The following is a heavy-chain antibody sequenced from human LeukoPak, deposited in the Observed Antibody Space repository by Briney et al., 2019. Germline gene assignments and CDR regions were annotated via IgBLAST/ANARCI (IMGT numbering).Heavy chain of an antibody. CDR3: AKDNGLGILTSYGMDV. D-gene: IGHD3-3*01. J-gene: IGHJ6*02. Sequence: HPGGSLRLSCAASGFTFEDYAMHWVRQAPGKGLEWVSGISWNSGSIGYADSVKGRFTISRDNAKNSLYLQMNSLRAEDTALYYCAKDNGLGILTSYGMDVWGQGTTVTVSS. V-gene: IGHV3-9*01. CDR2: ISWNSGSI. CDR1: GFTFEDYA.